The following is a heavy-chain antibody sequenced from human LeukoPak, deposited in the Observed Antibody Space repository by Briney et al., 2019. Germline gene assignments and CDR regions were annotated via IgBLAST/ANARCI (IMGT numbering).Heavy chain of an antibody. CDR1: GFTFSNAW. V-gene: IGHV3-15*01. Sequence: SGGSLRLSCAASGFTFSNAWMSWVRQAPGKGLEWVGRIKSKTDGGTTDYAAPVKGRFTISRDDSKNTLYLQMNSLKTEDTAVYYCTTDRNVLRYFDWLLNPFDYWGQGTLVTVSS. CDR2: IKSKTDGGTT. D-gene: IGHD3-9*01. CDR3: TTDRNVLRYFDWLLNPFDY. J-gene: IGHJ4*02.